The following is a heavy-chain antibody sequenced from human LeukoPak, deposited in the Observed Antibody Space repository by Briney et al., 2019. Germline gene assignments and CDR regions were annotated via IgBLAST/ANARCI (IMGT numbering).Heavy chain of an antibody. V-gene: IGHV3-13*03. J-gene: IGHJ6*03. D-gene: IGHD3-16*02. CDR3: ARDLYWNDYVWGSYRWSMDV. Sequence: GGSLRLSCAACGFTFSSYDMHWVRQATGKGLGWVSAIGTAGDTYYPGSVKGQFTISRENAKNSLYLQMNSLRAGDTAVYYCARDLYWNDYVWGSYRWSMDVWGKGTTVTVSS. CDR2: IGTAGDT. CDR1: GFTFSSYD.